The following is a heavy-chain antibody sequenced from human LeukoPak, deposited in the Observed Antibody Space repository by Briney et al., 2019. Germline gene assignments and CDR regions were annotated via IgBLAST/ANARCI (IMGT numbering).Heavy chain of an antibody. D-gene: IGHD3-10*01. J-gene: IGHJ6*02. Sequence: SETLSLTCAVYGGSFSGYYWSWIRQPPGKGLEWIGEISHSGSTNYNPSLKSRVTISVDTSKNQFSLKLSSVTAADTAVYYCARVRDPRYYYYYGMDVWGQGTTVSVSS. V-gene: IGHV4-34*01. CDR2: ISHSGST. CDR1: GGSFSGYY. CDR3: ARVRDPRYYYYYGMDV.